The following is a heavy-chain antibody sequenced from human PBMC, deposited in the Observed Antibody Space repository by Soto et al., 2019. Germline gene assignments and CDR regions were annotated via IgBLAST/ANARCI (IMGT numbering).Heavy chain of an antibody. V-gene: IGHV1-18*01. CDR3: ARGESHYDILTGKALCYYGMDV. D-gene: IGHD3-9*01. CDR1: GYTFTSYG. J-gene: IGHJ6*02. Sequence: ASVKVSCKASGYTFTSYGISWVRQAPGQGLEWMGWISAYNGNTNYAQKLQGRVTMTTDTSTSTAYMELRSLRSDDTAVYYCARGESHYDILTGKALCYYGMDVWGQGTTVTVSS. CDR2: ISAYNGNT.